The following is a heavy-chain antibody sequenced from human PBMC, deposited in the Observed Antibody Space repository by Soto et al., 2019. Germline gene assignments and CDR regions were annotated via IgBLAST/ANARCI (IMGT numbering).Heavy chain of an antibody. D-gene: IGHD5-18*01. CDR2: IYPGDSDT. CDR3: ARGHTAMVYYYYYGMDV. V-gene: IGHV5-51*01. CDR1: GYSFTSYW. J-gene: IGHJ6*02. Sequence: GESLKISCKGSGYSFTSYWIGWVRQMPGKGLEWMGIIYPGDSDTRYSPSFQGLGTIPADKSISTAYLQWSSLKAADTAMYCFARGHTAMVYYYYYGMDVWGQGTTVTVSS.